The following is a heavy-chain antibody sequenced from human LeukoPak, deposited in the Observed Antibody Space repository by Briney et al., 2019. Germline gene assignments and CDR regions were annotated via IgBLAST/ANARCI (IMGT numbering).Heavy chain of an antibody. CDR2: ISYDGSNK. Sequence: PGGSLRLSCAASGFTFSTYGMHWVRQAPGKGLEWVAVISYDGSNKYYADSVKGRFTISRDNSKNTLYLQMNSLRAEDTAVYYCAKDGGGHCSGGSCYSELDYWGQGTLVTVSS. V-gene: IGHV3-30*18. CDR1: GFTFSTYG. J-gene: IGHJ4*02. CDR3: AKDGGGHCSGGSCYSELDY. D-gene: IGHD2-15*01.